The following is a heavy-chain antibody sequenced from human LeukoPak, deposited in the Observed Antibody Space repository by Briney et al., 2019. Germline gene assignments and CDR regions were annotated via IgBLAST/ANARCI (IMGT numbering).Heavy chain of an antibody. CDR3: AREGGSYYPHYYFDY. V-gene: IGHV4-59*01. J-gene: IGHJ4*02. CDR2: IYYSGST. Sequence: GSLRLSCAASGFIFSSYWMSWIRQPPGKGLEWIGYIYYSGSTNYNPSLKSRVTISVDTSKNQFSLKLRSVTAADTAVYYCAREGGSYYPHYYFDYWGQGTLVTVSS. D-gene: IGHD1-26*01. CDR1: GFIFSSYW.